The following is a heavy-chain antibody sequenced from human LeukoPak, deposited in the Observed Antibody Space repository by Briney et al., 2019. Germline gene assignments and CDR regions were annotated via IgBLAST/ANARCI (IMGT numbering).Heavy chain of an antibody. CDR1: GYTFTGYD. Sequence: ASVKVSCKASGYTFTGYDMHWVRQAPGQGLEWMGWINPNSGGTNYAQKFQGRVTMTRDTSISTAYMELSRLRSDDTAVYYCARDPPRGWYYDYVWGSYPRYYFDYWGQGTLVTVSS. D-gene: IGHD3-16*02. CDR3: ARDPPRGWYYDYVWGSYPRYYFDY. J-gene: IGHJ4*02. CDR2: INPNSGGT. V-gene: IGHV1-2*02.